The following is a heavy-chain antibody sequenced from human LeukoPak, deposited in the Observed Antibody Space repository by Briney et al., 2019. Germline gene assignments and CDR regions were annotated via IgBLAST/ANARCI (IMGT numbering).Heavy chain of an antibody. J-gene: IGHJ4*02. V-gene: IGHV3-30*18. CDR1: GFTFSSYG. CDR3: AKDRGDYPLDY. Sequence: GGSLRLSCAASGFTFSSYGMHWVRQAPGKGLEWVTVISYDGGNKYYADSVKGRFTISRDNSKNTLYLQMNSLRTDDTAVYYCAKDRGDYPLDYWGQGTLVTVSS. CDR2: ISYDGGNK. D-gene: IGHD4-17*01.